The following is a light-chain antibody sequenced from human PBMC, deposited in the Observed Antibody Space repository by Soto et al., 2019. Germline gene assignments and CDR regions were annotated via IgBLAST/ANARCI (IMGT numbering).Light chain of an antibody. J-gene: IGKJ5*01. V-gene: IGKV3-15*01. CDR2: DAS. CDR1: QSVSRY. Sequence: EIVMTQSPATLSVSPGETATLSCRASQSVSRYLAWYQLRPGQAPRLLIYDASIRATGVPARFSGSGSGTDFTLTITGPQSEDFAVYSCQQCSDWPLFTFGQGTRLEIK. CDR3: QQCSDWPLFT.